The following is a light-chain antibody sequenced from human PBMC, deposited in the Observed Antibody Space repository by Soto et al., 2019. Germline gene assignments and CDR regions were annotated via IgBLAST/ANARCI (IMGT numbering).Light chain of an antibody. CDR2: DAS. V-gene: IGKV1-5*01. J-gene: IGKJ1*01. Sequence: DIQMTQSPSTLSGSVGDRVTITCRASQTISSWLAWYQQKPGKAPKLLIYDASSLESGVPSRFSGSGSGTEFTLTISSLQPDDFATYYCQQYNSYWTFGQGTKGDI. CDR3: QQYNSYWT. CDR1: QTISSW.